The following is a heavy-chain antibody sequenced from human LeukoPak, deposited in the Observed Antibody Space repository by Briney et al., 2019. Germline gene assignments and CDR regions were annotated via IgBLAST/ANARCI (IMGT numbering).Heavy chain of an antibody. V-gene: IGHV4-59*01. J-gene: IGHJ4*02. CDR3: ARGLGQFDY. CDR1: GGSISSYY. CDR2: AFYSGST. Sequence: SETESLTCTVSGGSISSYYWSWIRQPPGKGLEWIGYAFYSGSTNYNPSLKSRVTISVDTSKNQFSLRLSSVTAADTAVYYCARGLGQFDYWGQGTLVTVSS.